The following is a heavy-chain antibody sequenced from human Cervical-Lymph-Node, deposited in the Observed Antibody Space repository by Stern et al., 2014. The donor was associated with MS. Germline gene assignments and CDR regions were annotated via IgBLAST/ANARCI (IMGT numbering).Heavy chain of an antibody. V-gene: IGHV1-69*01. CDR2: MITIFGTA. CDR3: ARGELKEGLVRGMDV. CDR1: GGTFSSYA. Sequence: VQLVESGAEVKKPGSSVKVSCKASGGTFSSYAISWVRQAPGQGLEWMGGMITIFGTANVAQKFQGRGTITADESTIPAYMELSSLRSEDTAVYYCARGELKEGLVRGMDVWGQGTTVTVSS. J-gene: IGHJ6*02. D-gene: IGHD1-26*01.